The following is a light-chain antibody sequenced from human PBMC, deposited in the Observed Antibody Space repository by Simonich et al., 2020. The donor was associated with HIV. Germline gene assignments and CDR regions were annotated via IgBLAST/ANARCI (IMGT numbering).Light chain of an antibody. J-gene: IGKJ2*01. Sequence: DIQMTQSPSSLSASVGDRVTITCQEGQDIDNSLNWYQQKPGKAPKLLIYDASSLETGVPSRFSGSGSGTYFTFTISSLQPEDIATYYCQQYDILPYTFGQGTKLEIK. CDR1: QDIDNS. CDR2: DAS. V-gene: IGKV1-33*01. CDR3: QQYDILPYT.